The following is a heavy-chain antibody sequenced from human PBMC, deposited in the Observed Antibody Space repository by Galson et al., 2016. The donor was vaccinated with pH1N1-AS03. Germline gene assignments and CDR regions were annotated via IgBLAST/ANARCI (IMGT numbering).Heavy chain of an antibody. CDR1: GYGFNGYW. J-gene: IGHJ3*01. V-gene: IGHV5-51*03. D-gene: IGHD3-22*01. Sequence: QSGAEVKKPGDSLKISCKSSGYGFNGYWIGWVRQMPGKGLEWMGIIFPGDSDTRYSPSFQGQVTISADKSTRTTYLQWRSLRAADTAIYYCARPAHYDSSGRDALDVWGQGTMLIVSS. CDR2: IFPGDSDT. CDR3: ARPAHYDSSGRDALDV.